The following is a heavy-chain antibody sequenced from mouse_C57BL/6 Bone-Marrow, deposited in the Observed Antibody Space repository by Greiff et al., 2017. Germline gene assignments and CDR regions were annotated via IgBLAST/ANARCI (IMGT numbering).Heavy chain of an antibody. CDR1: GYTFTSYW. Sequence: VQLQQPGAELVRPGSSVKLSCKASGYTFTSYWMHWVKQRPIQGLEWIGNIDPSDSDTHYNQKFKDKATLTVDKSSSTAYMQLSSLTSEDSAVYYCARSGSTADHFGCWGKSPTLT. V-gene: IGHV1-52*01. D-gene: IGHD5-1*01. CDR3: ARSGSTADHFGC. CDR2: IDPSDSDT. J-gene: IGHJ2*01.